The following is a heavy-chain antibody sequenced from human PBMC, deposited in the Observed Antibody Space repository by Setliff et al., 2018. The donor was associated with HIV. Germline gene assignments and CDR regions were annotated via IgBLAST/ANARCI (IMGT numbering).Heavy chain of an antibody. D-gene: IGHD3-3*01. V-gene: IGHV1-24*01. CDR2: FDPEEGET. CDR3: AIVKPHYDFWSGSHIGGYFQH. Sequence: GASVKVSCKVSGYTLTKLSMHWVRQAPGKGLEWMGGFDPEEGETIYAQKFQGRVTMTEDTSTDTAYMELSSLRSEDTATYYCAIVKPHYDFWSGSHIGGYFQHWGQGTLVTVSS. CDR1: GYTLTKLS. J-gene: IGHJ1*01.